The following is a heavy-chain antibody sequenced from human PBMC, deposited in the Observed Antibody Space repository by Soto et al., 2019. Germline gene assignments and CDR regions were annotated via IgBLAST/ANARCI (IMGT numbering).Heavy chain of an antibody. D-gene: IGHD3-22*01. CDR1: GFTFSSND. CDR3: ATRPLLPGAP. J-gene: IGHJ3*01. Sequence: EVQLVESGGGLIQPGGSLRLSCAVSGFTFSSNDMNCVHQAPGKGLEWVSLIYSGGSTYYADSVKGRFAISRDNSKSTLYLQMSSLRAEDTAVYYCATRPLLPGAPWGQGTMVTVSS. V-gene: IGHV3-53*01. CDR2: IYSGGST.